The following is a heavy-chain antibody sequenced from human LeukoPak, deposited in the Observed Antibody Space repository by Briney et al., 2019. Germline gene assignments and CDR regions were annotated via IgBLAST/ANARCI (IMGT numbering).Heavy chain of an antibody. CDR2: IFPSGGEI. V-gene: IGHV3-23*01. J-gene: IGHJ5*02. D-gene: IGHD2-8*02. CDR1: GFTFSTFA. CDR3: ATYRQVLLPFKS. Sequence: GGSLRLSCAASGFTFSTFAMIWVRQPPGKGLEWVSSIFPSGGEIHYADSVRGRFTISRDNSKSTLSLQMNSLRAEDTAIYYCATYRQVLLPFKSWGQGTLVTVSS.